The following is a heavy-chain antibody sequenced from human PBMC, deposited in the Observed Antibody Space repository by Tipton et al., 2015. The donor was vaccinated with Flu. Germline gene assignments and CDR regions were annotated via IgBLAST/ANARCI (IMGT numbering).Heavy chain of an antibody. CDR3: ARHSGSYYL. D-gene: IGHD1-26*01. CDR2: ISYDGSNK. CDR1: GFTFSSYA. Sequence: SLRLSCAASGFTFSSYAMHWVRQAPGKGLEWVAVISYDGSNKYYADSVKGRFTISRDNSKNTLYLQMNSLRAEDTAVYYCARHSGSYYLWGQGTLVTVSS. V-gene: IGHV3-30-3*01. J-gene: IGHJ4*02.